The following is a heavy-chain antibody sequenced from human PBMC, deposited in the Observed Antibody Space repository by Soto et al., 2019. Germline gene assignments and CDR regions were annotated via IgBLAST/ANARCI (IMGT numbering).Heavy chain of an antibody. CDR3: ARAQSPAQGPFDY. CDR2: VYSGGTT. J-gene: IGHJ4*02. V-gene: IGHV3-66*01. Sequence: GGSLRLSCAASGFIVTRNYISWVRQAPGKGLEWVSVVYSGGTTNYADSVKGRFTISRDNSKNTVYLQMNSLRVEDTAVYYCARAQSPAQGPFDYWGQGTLVTVSS. CDR1: GFIVTRNY.